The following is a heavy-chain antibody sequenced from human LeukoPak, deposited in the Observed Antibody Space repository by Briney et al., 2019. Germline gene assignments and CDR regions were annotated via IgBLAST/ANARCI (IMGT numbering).Heavy chain of an antibody. CDR3: AELGITMIGGV. V-gene: IGHV3-23*01. J-gene: IGHJ6*04. D-gene: IGHD3-10*02. Sequence: GGSLRLSCAASGFTFKTYAMTWVRQAPGKGLEWVSTISDTGSSTYYADSVKGRFTISRDNAKNSLYLQMNSLRAEDTAVYYCAELGITMIGGVWGKGTTVTISS. CDR1: GFTFKTYA. CDR2: ISDTGSST.